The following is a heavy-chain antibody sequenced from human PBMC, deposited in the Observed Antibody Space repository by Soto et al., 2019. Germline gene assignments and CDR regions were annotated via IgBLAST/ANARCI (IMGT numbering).Heavy chain of an antibody. Sequence: PGGSLRLSCAASGFTFSSYWMHWVRQAPGKGLVWVSRLNSDGSSTSYADSVKGRFTISRDNAKNTLYLQMNSLRAEDTAVYYCARGAAAGNYYYYYYMDVWGKGTTVTVSS. V-gene: IGHV3-74*01. D-gene: IGHD6-13*01. CDR2: LNSDGSST. CDR3: ARGAAAGNYYYYYYMDV. J-gene: IGHJ6*03. CDR1: GFTFSSYW.